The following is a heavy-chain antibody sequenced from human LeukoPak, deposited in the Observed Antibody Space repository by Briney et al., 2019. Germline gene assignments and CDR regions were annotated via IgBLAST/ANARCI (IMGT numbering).Heavy chain of an antibody. D-gene: IGHD3-22*01. CDR3: ARHRGDYDSSGYDWFDP. J-gene: IGHJ5*02. V-gene: IGHV4-39*01. Sequence: SETLSLTCSVSGGSISSPTYYWACIRQPPGKGLEWIGTIYYSGSTYYNPSLKSRVTISVDTTNNQFSLKLRSVTAADTAVYYCARHRGDYDSSGYDWFDPWSQGTLVTVSS. CDR2: IYYSGST. CDR1: GGSISSPTYY.